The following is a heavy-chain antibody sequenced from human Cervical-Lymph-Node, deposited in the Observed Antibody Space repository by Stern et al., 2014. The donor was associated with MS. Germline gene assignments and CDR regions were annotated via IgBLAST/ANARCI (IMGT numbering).Heavy chain of an antibody. D-gene: IGHD4-17*01. Sequence: EDQLVESGGGLVQPGGSLRLSCAASGFTFSSYDMHWVRQATGKGLEWVSAIGTAGDTYYAGSVKGRFAISRENAKNSLYLQMNSLRAGDTAVYYCAREGDYVSFDIWGQGTMVTVSS. J-gene: IGHJ3*02. CDR3: AREGDYVSFDI. CDR2: IGTAGDT. V-gene: IGHV3-13*01. CDR1: GFTFSSYD.